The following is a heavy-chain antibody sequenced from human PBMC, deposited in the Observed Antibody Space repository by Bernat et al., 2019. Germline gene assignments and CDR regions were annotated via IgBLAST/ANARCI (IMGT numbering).Heavy chain of an antibody. Sequence: QVQLVESGGDVVQPGRSLRLSCAASGFTFSSYGMHWVRQAPGKGLEWVAVIWYDGSNKYYADSVKGRFTISRDNSKNTLYLQMNSLRAEDTAVYYCAREVKESSGWYRDNWFDPWGQGTLVTVSS. J-gene: IGHJ5*02. CDR1: GFTFSSYG. CDR3: AREVKESSGWYRDNWFDP. D-gene: IGHD6-19*01. V-gene: IGHV3-33*01. CDR2: IWYDGSNK.